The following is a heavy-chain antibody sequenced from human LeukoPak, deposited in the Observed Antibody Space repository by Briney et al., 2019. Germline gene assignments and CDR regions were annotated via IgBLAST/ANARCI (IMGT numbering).Heavy chain of an antibody. CDR3: ARVGMDYRHYYYMDV. CDR1: GGSISSGGYY. J-gene: IGHJ6*03. V-gene: IGHV4-31*03. D-gene: IGHD4-11*01. Sequence: PSETLSLTCTVSGGSISSGGYYWSWIRQHPGKGLEWIGYIYYSGSTYYNPSLKSRVTISVDTSKNQFSLKLSSVTAADTAVYYCARVGMDYRHYYYMDVWGKGTTVTVSS. CDR2: IYYSGST.